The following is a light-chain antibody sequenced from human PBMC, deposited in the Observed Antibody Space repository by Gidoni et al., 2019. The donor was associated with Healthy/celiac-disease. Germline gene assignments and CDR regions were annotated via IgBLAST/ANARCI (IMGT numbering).Light chain of an antibody. Sequence: QSVLTQPPSASGTPAQSVTISCSGTISTIGSNTVNWSQPLPGTAPKLLIYSNNQRPSWVPARFSGSKSGTSASLAISGLQSEDEADYYCAAWDDSLNGWVFGGGTKLTVL. V-gene: IGLV1-44*01. CDR2: SNN. CDR3: AAWDDSLNGWV. CDR1: ISTIGSNT. J-gene: IGLJ3*02.